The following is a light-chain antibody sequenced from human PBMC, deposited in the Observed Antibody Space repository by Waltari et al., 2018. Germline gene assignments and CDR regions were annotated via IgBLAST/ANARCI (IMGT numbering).Light chain of an antibody. CDR2: KAS. J-gene: IGKJ2*01. V-gene: IGKV1-5*03. CDR3: QQYNSYSET. Sequence: TCRASQSISIWLAWYQQKPGKAPKLLIYKASSLESGVPSRFSGSGSGTEFTLTISSLQPDDFATYYCQQYNSYSETFGQGTKLEIK. CDR1: QSISIW.